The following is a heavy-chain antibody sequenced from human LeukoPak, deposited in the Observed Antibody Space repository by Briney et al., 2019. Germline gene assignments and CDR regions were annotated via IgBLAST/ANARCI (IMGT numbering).Heavy chain of an antibody. J-gene: IGHJ5*02. Sequence: ASVKVSCKASGYTFTGYYMHWVRQAPGQGLEWMGWINPNSGGTNYAQKFQGRVTMTRDTSVSTAYMELSRLRSDDTAVYYCAREEGYCSSTSCAGWFDPWGQGTLVTVSS. D-gene: IGHD2-2*01. CDR2: INPNSGGT. V-gene: IGHV1-2*02. CDR1: GYTFTGYY. CDR3: AREEGYCSSTSCAGWFDP.